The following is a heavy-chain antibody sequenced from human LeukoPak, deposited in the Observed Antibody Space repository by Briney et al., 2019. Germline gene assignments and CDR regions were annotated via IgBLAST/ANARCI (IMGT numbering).Heavy chain of an antibody. CDR3: ARDFGVVTDSDY. J-gene: IGHJ4*02. V-gene: IGHV3-21*01. D-gene: IGHD3-3*01. CDR1: GFTFSSYS. CDR2: ISSSSSYI. Sequence: GGSLRFSCAASGFTFSSYSMNWVRQAPGKGLEWVSSISSSSSYIYYADSVKGRFTISRDNAKNSLYLQMNSLRAEDTAVYYCARDFGVVTDSDYWGQGTLVTVSS.